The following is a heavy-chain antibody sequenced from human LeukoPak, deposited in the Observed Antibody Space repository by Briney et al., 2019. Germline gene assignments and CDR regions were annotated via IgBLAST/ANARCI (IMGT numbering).Heavy chain of an antibody. V-gene: IGHV1-2*02. CDR2: INPNSGGT. CDR1: GGTFSSYA. D-gene: IGHD2-2*01. J-gene: IGHJ3*02. CDR3: ARGVVVPASPTADAFDT. Sequence: ASVKVSCKASGGTFSSYAISWVRQAPGQGLEWMGWINPNSGGTNYAQKFQGRVTMTRDTSISTAYMELSRLRSDDTAVYYCARGVVVPASPTADAFDTWGQGTMVTVSS.